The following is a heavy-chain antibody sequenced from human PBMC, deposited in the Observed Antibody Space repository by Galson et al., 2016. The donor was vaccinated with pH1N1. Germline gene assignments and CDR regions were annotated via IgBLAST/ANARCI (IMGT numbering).Heavy chain of an antibody. D-gene: IGHD1-14*01. CDR2: ISSSSSTI. CDR3: ARVNHYYYYGMDV. J-gene: IGHJ6*02. Sequence: SLRLSCAASGFTFSSYSMNWVRQAPGKGLEWVSYISSSSSTIYYADSVKGQFTISRDNAKNSLYLQMNSLRAEDTAVYYSARVNHYYYYGMDVWGQGTTVTVSS. CDR1: GFTFSSYS. V-gene: IGHV3-48*01.